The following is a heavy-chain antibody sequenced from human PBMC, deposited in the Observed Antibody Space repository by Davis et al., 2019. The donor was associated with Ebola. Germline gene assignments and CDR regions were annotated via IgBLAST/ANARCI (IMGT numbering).Heavy chain of an antibody. J-gene: IGHJ4*02. D-gene: IGHD1-1*01. Sequence: PGGSLRLSCVASGLPFSSCDMNWVRQAPGKGPEWVSNINDRGDSTYYADSVKGRFTLSRDNSRNTVFLEMNSLRDDDTALYYCLTVPNWQFGSWGQGILVTVSS. CDR1: GLPFSSCD. CDR3: LTVPNWQFGS. V-gene: IGHV3-23*01. CDR2: INDRGDST.